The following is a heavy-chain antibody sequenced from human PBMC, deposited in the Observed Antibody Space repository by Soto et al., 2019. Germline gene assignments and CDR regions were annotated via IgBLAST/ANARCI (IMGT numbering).Heavy chain of an antibody. CDR1: GGTFSSYT. V-gene: IGHV1-69*02. CDR3: ARYSGYAWGAFDI. J-gene: IGHJ3*02. Sequence: QVQLVQSGAEVKKPGSSVKVSCKASGGTFSSYTISWVRQAPGQGLEWMGRIIPILGIANYAQKFQGRVTITADKSTSTAYMELSGLRSEDTAVYYCARYSGYAWGAFDIWGQGTMVTVSS. CDR2: IIPILGIA. D-gene: IGHD5-12*01.